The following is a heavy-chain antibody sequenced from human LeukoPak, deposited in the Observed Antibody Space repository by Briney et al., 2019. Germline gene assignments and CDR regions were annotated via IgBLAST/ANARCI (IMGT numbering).Heavy chain of an antibody. V-gene: IGHV3-30-3*01. CDR1: GFTFSSYA. J-gene: IGHJ4*02. Sequence: GRSLRLSCAASGFTFSSYAMHWVRQAPGKGLEWVAVISYDGSNKYYADSVKGRFTISRDNSKNTLYLQMNSLRAEDTAVYYCAKDRNYLDYWGQGTLVTVSS. CDR3: AKDRNYLDY. CDR2: ISYDGSNK.